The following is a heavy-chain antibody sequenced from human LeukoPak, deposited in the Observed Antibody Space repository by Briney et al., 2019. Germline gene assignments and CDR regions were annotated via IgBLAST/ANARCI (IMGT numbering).Heavy chain of an antibody. V-gene: IGHV3-21*01. CDR3: ARAVTYCSGGSCYSGLPSAY. CDR2: IHSDSSFI. Sequence: GGSLILSCAASGFTFSSYSMNWVRQAPGKGLEWVSSIHSDSSFIFYADPVKGRFTISRDNAKNSLYLQMNTLRAEDTAVYYCARAVTYCSGGSCYSGLPSAYWGQGGMVGVSS. D-gene: IGHD2-15*01. J-gene: IGHJ4*02. CDR1: GFTFSSYS.